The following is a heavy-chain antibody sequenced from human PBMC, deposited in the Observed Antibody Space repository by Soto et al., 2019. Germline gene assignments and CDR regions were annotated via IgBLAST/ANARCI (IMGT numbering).Heavy chain of an antibody. Sequence: QVQLVQSGAEVKKPGASVKVSCKASGYTFTSYGISWVRQAPGQGLEWMGWISAYNGNTNYVQKLQGRVTMTTDTSTSTAYMELRSLRSDDTAVYYCARDLRDIVVVVAADVAGWFDPWGQGTLVTVSS. V-gene: IGHV1-18*01. CDR2: ISAYNGNT. CDR3: ARDLRDIVVVVAADVAGWFDP. D-gene: IGHD2-15*01. CDR1: GYTFTSYG. J-gene: IGHJ5*02.